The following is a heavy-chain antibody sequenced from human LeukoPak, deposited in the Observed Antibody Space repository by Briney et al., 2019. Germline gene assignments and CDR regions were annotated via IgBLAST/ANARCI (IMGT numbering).Heavy chain of an antibody. CDR3: TTAGGYSSSWYEDDY. Sequence: GGSLRLSCAASGFTFSSYAMSWVRQAPGKGLEWVGRIKSKTDGGTTDYAAPVKGRLTISRDDSKNTLYLQMNSLKTEDTAVYYCTTAGGYSSSWYEDDYWGQGTLVTVSS. CDR2: IKSKTDGGTT. J-gene: IGHJ4*02. CDR1: GFTFSSYA. D-gene: IGHD6-13*01. V-gene: IGHV3-15*01.